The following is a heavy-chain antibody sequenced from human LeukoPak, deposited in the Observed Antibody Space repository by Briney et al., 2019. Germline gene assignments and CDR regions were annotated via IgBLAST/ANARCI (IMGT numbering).Heavy chain of an antibody. CDR3: ARKQQPRNDPFDY. CDR1: GYTFTGYY. D-gene: IGHD6-13*01. CDR2: TNHNSGGT. J-gene: IGHJ4*02. Sequence: ASVKVSCKASGYTFTGYYMHWVRQAPGQGLEWMGWTNHNSGGTNYPQKFQGRVTMTRDTSISTAYMELSRLRSDDTALYYCARKQQPRNDPFDYWGQGTLVTVSS. V-gene: IGHV1-2*02.